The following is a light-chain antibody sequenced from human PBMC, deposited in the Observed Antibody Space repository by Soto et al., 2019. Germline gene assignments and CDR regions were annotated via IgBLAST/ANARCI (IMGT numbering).Light chain of an antibody. J-gene: IGKJ2*01. V-gene: IGKV1-5*01. CDR1: QSISSW. Sequence: DIQMTQSPSTLSASVGDRVTITCRASQSISSWLAWYQQKPGKAPKLLIYDASSLESGVPSRFSGSGSGTEFTLTISSLQPDDFATYSCQQYNSYSPPYTFGQGTKLEIK. CDR3: QQYNSYSPPYT. CDR2: DAS.